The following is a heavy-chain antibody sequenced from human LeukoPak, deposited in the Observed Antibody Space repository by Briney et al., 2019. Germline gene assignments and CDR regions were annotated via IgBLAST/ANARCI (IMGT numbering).Heavy chain of an antibody. CDR2: INHSGST. D-gene: IGHD2-15*01. CDR3: ARVACSGGSCLLFDL. Sequence: SETLSLTCAVHGGSFSGYYWSWIRQPPGKGLEWIGEINHSGSTNYNPSLKSRVTISVDTSKNQISLKLSSVTAADTAVYNCARVACSGGSCLLFDLWGRGTLVTVSS. CDR1: GGSFSGYY. J-gene: IGHJ2*01. V-gene: IGHV4-34*01.